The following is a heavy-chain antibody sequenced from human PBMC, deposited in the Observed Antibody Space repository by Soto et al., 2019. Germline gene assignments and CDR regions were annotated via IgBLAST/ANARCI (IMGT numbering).Heavy chain of an antibody. CDR1: GYRLTNNW. CDR3: ARPLTSGGPMKYYYDMDI. CDR2: IYPGDSDI. V-gene: IGHV5-51*01. J-gene: IGHJ6*02. Sequence: GESLKISCKGSGYRLTNNWIAWVRQMPGKGLEWMGIIYPGDSDITYSPSIQGQVTISADKSISAVYLQWSSLRTSDTATYYCARPLTSGGPMKYYYDMDIWGPGTTVTVSS. D-gene: IGHD3-9*01.